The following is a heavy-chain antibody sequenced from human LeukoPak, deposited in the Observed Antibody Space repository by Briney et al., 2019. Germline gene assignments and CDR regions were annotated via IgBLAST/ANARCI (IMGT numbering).Heavy chain of an antibody. D-gene: IGHD4-17*01. J-gene: IGHJ3*02. Sequence: SETLSLTCDVSGDSISTPHWWSWVRQPPGKRLEWIGEIFHSGRVNYIPSLQSRVTISLDKSKNQISLEVNSVTAADTAVYYCARLNADYGYYGPHDAFDIWGQGTLVAVSS. V-gene: IGHV4-4*02. CDR3: ARLNADYGYYGPHDAFDI. CDR2: IFHSGRV. CDR1: GDSISTPHW.